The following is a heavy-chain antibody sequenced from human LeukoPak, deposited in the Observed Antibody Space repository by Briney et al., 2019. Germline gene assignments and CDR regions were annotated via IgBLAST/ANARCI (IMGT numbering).Heavy chain of an antibody. CDR2: IYYSGST. CDR3: ARFSPAVAGRGGAFDI. V-gene: IGHV4-39*07. J-gene: IGHJ3*02. Sequence: PSETLSLTCTVSGGSISSGSYYWGWIRQPPGKGLEWIGSIYYSGSTYYNPSLKSRVTISVDTSKNQFSLKLSSVTAADTAVYYCARFSPAVAGRGGAFDIWGQGTMVTVSS. CDR1: GGSISSGSYY. D-gene: IGHD6-19*01.